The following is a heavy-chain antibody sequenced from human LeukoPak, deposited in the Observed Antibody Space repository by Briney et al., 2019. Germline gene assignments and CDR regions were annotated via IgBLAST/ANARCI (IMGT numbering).Heavy chain of an antibody. CDR1: GFTFSSYA. CDR3: AKDLNDFWSGYRYYFDY. J-gene: IGHJ4*02. Sequence: GGSLRLSCAASGFTFSSYAMSWVRQAPGKGLEWVSAISGSGGSTYYADSVKGRFTISRDNSKNTLYLQMDSLRAEDTAVYYWAKDLNDFWSGYRYYFDYWGQGTLVTVSS. CDR2: ISGSGGST. V-gene: IGHV3-23*01. D-gene: IGHD3-3*01.